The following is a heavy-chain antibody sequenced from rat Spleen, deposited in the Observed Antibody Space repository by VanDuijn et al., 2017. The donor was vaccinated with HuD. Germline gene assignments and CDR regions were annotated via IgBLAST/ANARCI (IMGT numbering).Heavy chain of an antibody. Sequence: EVQLVESGGGLVQPGRSMKLSCAALGFTFSNYGMAWVRQAPKKGLEWVATISYDGSSTYYRDSVKGRFTISRDDTENTLYLQMDSLRSEDTAAYYCTRAGYLRDWYFDFWGPRIMVTVSS. D-gene: IGHD2-2*01. J-gene: IGHJ1*01. CDR3: TRAGYLRDWYFDF. CDR2: ISYDGSST. CDR1: GFTFSNYG. V-gene: IGHV5-29*01.